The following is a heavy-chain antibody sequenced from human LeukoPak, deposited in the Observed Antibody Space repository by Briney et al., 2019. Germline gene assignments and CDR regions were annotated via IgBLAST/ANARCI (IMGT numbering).Heavy chain of an antibody. CDR3: ARDRRAAMVTTRWYFDL. V-gene: IGHV1-69*04. CDR1: GGTFSSYA. J-gene: IGHJ2*01. Sequence: SVKVSCKASGGTFSSYAFSWVRQAPGQGLEWMGRIIPILGIANYAQKFQGRVTITADKSTSTAYMELSSLRSEDTAVYYCARDRRAAMVTTRWYFDLWGRGTLVTVSS. D-gene: IGHD5-18*01. CDR2: IIPILGIA.